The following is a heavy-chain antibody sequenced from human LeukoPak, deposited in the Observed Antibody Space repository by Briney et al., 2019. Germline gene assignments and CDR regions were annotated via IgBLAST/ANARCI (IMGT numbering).Heavy chain of an antibody. V-gene: IGHV4-61*02. CDR1: GDSISSGSKY. CDR3: ASEQFYFDSGGFPS. D-gene: IGHD3-22*01. CDR2: VYSTGTT. J-gene: IGHJ4*02. Sequence: PSETLSLTCSVAGDSISSGSKYWNWIRQPAGKGLQWIGRVYSTGTTNCNSSLKSRLTISLDTSKNQFSLNLRSVTAADTAVYYCASEQFYFDSGGFPSWGQGTLVTVSS.